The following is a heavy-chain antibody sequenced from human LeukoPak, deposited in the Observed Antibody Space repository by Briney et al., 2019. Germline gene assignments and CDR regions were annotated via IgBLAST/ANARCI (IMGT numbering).Heavy chain of an antibody. Sequence: GRSLRLSCAASGFTFNTYAMTWVRQAPGKGLEWVSGITASGPTTYYADSVKGRFTFSRDNSKNTLYLQMNSLRAEDTAVYYCAKDADDYVSYFDYWGQGTLVTVSS. CDR1: GFTFNTYA. CDR2: ITASGPTT. CDR3: AKDADDYVSYFDY. J-gene: IGHJ4*02. V-gene: IGHV3-23*01. D-gene: IGHD4-17*01.